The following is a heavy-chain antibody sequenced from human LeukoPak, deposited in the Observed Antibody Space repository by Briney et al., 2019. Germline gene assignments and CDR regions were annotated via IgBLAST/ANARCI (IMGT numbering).Heavy chain of an antibody. CDR1: AFSFKTLY. Sequence: GVTVTLSCRASAFSFKTLYMKGVRLSSGKGLEWVSSISGTSTYIIDAESVKGRFTISRDNAENSLYLQMRGLRAEDTAVYYCASLAGYSGFDSGDYYYAMDVWGLGTTVTVSS. CDR2: ISGTSTYI. J-gene: IGHJ6*02. CDR3: ASLAGYSGFDSGDYYYAMDV. D-gene: IGHD5-12*01. V-gene: IGHV3-21*01.